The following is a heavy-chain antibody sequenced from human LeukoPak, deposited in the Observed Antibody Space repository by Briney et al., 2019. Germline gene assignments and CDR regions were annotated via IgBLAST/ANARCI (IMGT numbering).Heavy chain of an antibody. D-gene: IGHD3-10*02. CDR3: ARERLLSSKTDY. CDR1: GFTFSSDS. J-gene: IGHJ4*02. CDR2: ISSSSSYI. Sequence: GGSLRLSCAASGFTFSSDSMNWVRQAPGEGLEWGSSISSSSSYIYYADSVKGRFTISRDNAKNSLYLQMNSLRAEDTAVYYCARERLLSSKTDYWGQGTLVTVSS. V-gene: IGHV3-21*01.